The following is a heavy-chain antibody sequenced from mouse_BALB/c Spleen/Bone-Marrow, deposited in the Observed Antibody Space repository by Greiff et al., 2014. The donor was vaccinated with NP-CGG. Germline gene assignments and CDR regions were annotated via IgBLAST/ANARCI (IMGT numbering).Heavy chain of an antibody. J-gene: IGHJ4*01. V-gene: IGHV2-9*02. CDR2: IWADGST. CDR3: SRITTATGAMDY. D-gene: IGHD1-2*01. Sequence: VQRVESGPGLVAPSQSLSITCTVSGFSLTSYGVHWVRQPPGKGLEWLGVIWADGSTNYNSALMSRLSISKDNSKSQVFLKMNSLQTDDTAMYYRSRITTATGAMDYWGQGTSVTVSS. CDR1: GFSLTSYG.